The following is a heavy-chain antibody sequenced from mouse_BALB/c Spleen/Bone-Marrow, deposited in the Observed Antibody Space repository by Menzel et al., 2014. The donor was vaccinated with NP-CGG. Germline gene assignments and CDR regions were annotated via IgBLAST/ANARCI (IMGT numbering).Heavy chain of an antibody. CDR1: GYAFSSYW. Sequence: QVQLQQSGAELVRPGSSVKISCKASGYAFSSYWMNWVKQRPGQGLEWIGQIYPGDGDTNYNGKFKGKATLTADKSSCTAYMQLSSLTSEDSAVYFCAREGYDYDWFAYWGQGTLVTVSA. CDR2: IYPGDGDT. D-gene: IGHD2-4*01. J-gene: IGHJ3*01. CDR3: AREGYDYDWFAY. V-gene: IGHV1-80*01.